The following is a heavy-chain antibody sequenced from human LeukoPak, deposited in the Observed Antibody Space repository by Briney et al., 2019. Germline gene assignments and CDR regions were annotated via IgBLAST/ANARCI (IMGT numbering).Heavy chain of an antibody. V-gene: IGHV3-7*01. J-gene: IGHJ4*02. D-gene: IGHD3-3*01. CDR1: GFTFSSYW. CDR3: ARGWDFWSGYYPAYFDY. Sequence: GGSLRLSCAASGFTFSSYWMSWVRQAPGKGLEWVANIKPDGSEKYYVDSVKGRFTISRDNAKNSLYLQMNSLRAEDTAVYYCARGWDFWSGYYPAYFDYWGQGTLVTVSS. CDR2: IKPDGSEK.